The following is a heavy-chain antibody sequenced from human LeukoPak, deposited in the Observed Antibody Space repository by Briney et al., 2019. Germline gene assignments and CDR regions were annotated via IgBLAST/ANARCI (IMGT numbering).Heavy chain of an antibody. Sequence: ASVKVSCKASGYTFTSYGISWVRQAPGQGLEWTGWISAYNGNTNYAQKLQGRVTMTTDTSTSTAYMELRSLRSDDTAVYYCARVRNYYDSSGYYGGLYFWGQGTMVTVSS. CDR3: ARVRNYYDSSGYYGGLYF. J-gene: IGHJ3*01. D-gene: IGHD3-22*01. V-gene: IGHV1-18*01. CDR2: ISAYNGNT. CDR1: GYTFTSYG.